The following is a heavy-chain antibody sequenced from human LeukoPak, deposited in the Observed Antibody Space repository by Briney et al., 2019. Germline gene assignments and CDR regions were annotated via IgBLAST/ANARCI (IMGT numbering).Heavy chain of an antibody. V-gene: IGHV4-38-2*02. CDR1: GYSISSGYY. Sequence: SETLSLTCTVSGYSISSGYYWGWIRQPPGKGLEWLASIYHSGTIYYNPSLKSRVTISVGTSKNQFSLKLTSVTAADTAVYYSARVLGRQQLVSAFDYWGQGTLVTV. J-gene: IGHJ4*02. CDR2: IYHSGTI. D-gene: IGHD6-13*01. CDR3: ARVLGRQQLVSAFDY.